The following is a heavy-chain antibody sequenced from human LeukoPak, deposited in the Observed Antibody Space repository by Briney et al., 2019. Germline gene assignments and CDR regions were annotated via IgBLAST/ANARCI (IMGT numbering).Heavy chain of an antibody. D-gene: IGHD3-22*01. J-gene: IGHJ6*02. V-gene: IGHV1-46*01. CDR2: INPSGGST. CDR1: GYTFTSYY. Sequence: ASVKVSCKASGYTFTSYYMHWVRQAPGQGLEWMGIINPSGGSTSYAQKFQGRVTMTRDTSTSTVYMELSSLRSEDTAVYYCARVEGDYYDSSGYSGPNPYGVDVWGQGTTVTVSS. CDR3: ARVEGDYYDSSGYSGPNPYGVDV.